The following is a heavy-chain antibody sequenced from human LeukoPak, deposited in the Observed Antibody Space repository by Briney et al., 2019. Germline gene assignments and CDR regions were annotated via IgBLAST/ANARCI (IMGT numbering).Heavy chain of an antibody. D-gene: IGHD6-19*01. CDR1: GFTFSNYA. J-gene: IGHJ5*02. CDR3: AKDLPGYSSGWFTFDP. CDR2: ISGSGGNT. V-gene: IGHV3-23*01. Sequence: GGSLRLSCAASGFTFSNYAMSWVRQAPGKGLEWVSAISGSGGNTYYADSVKGRFTISRDNSKNTLYLEMNSLRAEDTAVYYCAKDLPGYSSGWFTFDPRGQGTLVIVSS.